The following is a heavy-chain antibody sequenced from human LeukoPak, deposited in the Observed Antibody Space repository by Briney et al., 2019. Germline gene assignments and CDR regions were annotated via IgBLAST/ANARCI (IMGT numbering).Heavy chain of an antibody. CDR1: GDSLRTTTYY. Sequence: SETLSLTCTVSGDSLRTTTYYWNWIRQPPGKGLEWIGGLYHSGTIYYNPSLKSRVTISADKSKNHFSLKLTSVTAADTAVYYCARGQVVPAAMGRGYYYYMDVWGKGTTVTVSS. J-gene: IGHJ6*03. CDR2: LYHSGTI. D-gene: IGHD2-2*01. V-gene: IGHV4-39*07. CDR3: ARGQVVPAAMGRGYYYYMDV.